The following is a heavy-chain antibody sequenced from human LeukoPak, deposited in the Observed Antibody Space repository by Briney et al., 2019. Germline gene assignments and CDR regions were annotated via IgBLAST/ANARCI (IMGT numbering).Heavy chain of an antibody. CDR1: GYSISSGYY. CDR3: ARDRKYYYDSSLDV. V-gene: IGHV4-38-2*02. Sequence: PPETLSLTCAVSGYSISSGYYWGWIRQPPGKGLEWIGSIYHSGSTYYNPSLKSRVTISVDTSKNQFSLKLSSVTAADTAVYYCARDRKYYYDSSLDVWGKGTTVTVSS. D-gene: IGHD3-22*01. CDR2: IYHSGST. J-gene: IGHJ6*04.